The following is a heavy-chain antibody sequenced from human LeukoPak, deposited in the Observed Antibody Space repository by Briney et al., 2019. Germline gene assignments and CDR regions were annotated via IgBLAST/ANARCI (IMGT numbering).Heavy chain of an antibody. J-gene: IGHJ6*02. CDR1: GGPISSGDYY. CDR2: IYPSGGT. D-gene: IGHD4-17*01. V-gene: IGHV4-61*02. Sequence: SQTLSLTCTVSGGPISSGDYYWSWIRQPAGKGLEWIGRIYPSGGTKYNPSLKSRVTMSIDTSKSQFSLKVTSVTAADTAVYCCARDRGDYGDLPSYYYGLDVWGQGTTVTVSS. CDR3: ARDRGDYGDLPSYYYGLDV.